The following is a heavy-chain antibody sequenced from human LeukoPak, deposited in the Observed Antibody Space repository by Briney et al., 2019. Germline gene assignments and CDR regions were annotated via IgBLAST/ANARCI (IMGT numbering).Heavy chain of an antibody. CDR1: GFTFSSYA. CDR2: ISGSDAST. D-gene: IGHD6-19*01. Sequence: PGGSLRLSCAASGFTFSSYAMSWVRQAPGKGLEWVSDISGSDASTNYADSVKGRFTISRDNSKNTLYLQMSSLRAEDTAVYYCAKREEDSGGSLLYFDYWGQGTLVTVSS. V-gene: IGHV3-23*01. CDR3: AKREEDSGGSLLYFDY. J-gene: IGHJ4*02.